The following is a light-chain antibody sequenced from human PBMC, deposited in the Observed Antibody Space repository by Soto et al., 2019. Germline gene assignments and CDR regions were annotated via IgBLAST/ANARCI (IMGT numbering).Light chain of an antibody. CDR1: QGLGTN. J-gene: IGKJ1*01. CDR3: QQYGSSRT. Sequence: EIVMTQSPATLSVSPGERATLSCRASQGLGTNLAWYQQKPGQAPRLLIYGASSRATGIPDRFSGSGSGTDFTLTISRLEPEDFAVYYCQQYGSSRTFGQGTKVDIK. V-gene: IGKV3-20*01. CDR2: GAS.